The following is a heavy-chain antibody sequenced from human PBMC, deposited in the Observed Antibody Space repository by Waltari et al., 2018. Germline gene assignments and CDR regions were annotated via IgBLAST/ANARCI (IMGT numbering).Heavy chain of an antibody. V-gene: IGHV4-59*01. J-gene: IGHJ4*02. CDR3: ARVFRGHFDY. CDR2: IYYSGST. CDR1: SISSYY. Sequence: SISSYYWSWIRQPPGKGLEWIGYIYYSGSTNYNPSLKSRVTISVDTSKNQFSLKLSSVTAADTAVYYCARVFRGHFDYWGQGTLVTVSS.